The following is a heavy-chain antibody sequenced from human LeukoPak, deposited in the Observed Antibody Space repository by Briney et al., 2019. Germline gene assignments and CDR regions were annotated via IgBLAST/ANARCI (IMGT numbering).Heavy chain of an antibody. Sequence: SGGSLRLSCAASGFSFGSYWMSWVRQAPGKGLEWVANINQDGSDKYYMDSVKGRFTISRDNAKNSLYLQMNSLRAEDTAVYYCARVGAAGFDYWGQGTLVTVSS. CDR1: GFSFGSYW. D-gene: IGHD6-13*01. CDR3: ARVGAAGFDY. J-gene: IGHJ4*02. CDR2: INQDGSDK. V-gene: IGHV3-7*01.